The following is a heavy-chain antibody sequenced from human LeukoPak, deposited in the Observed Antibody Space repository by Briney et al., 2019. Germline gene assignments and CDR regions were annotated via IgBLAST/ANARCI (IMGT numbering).Heavy chain of an antibody. V-gene: IGHV3-7*01. Sequence: GGSLRLSCAASGFRFNTYWMSWVRQAPGKGLEWVANIKQDGDEKYYADSVKGRFTISRDNGKNSLDLQMNSLRADDTAVYYCARDTLGEGEDANYAVYYFDYWGQGTVVTVSS. CDR1: GFRFNTYW. D-gene: IGHD4/OR15-4a*01. CDR2: IKQDGDEK. CDR3: ARDTLGEGEDANYAVYYFDY. J-gene: IGHJ4*02.